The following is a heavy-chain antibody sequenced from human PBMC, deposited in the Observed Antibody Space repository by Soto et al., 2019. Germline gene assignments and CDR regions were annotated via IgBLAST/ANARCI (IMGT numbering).Heavy chain of an antibody. CDR1: GFSFSSYA. V-gene: IGHV3-33*01. J-gene: IGHJ4*02. D-gene: IGHD3-16*02. Sequence: QAQLVESGGGVVQPGRSLRLSCAASGFSFSSYAMYWVRQAPGKGLEWVATIWHDGTNKYYADSVKGRFTISRDNSKKTVLLQMNSLRAEDTAVYYCASGFDYIWGTYRTKEESYWGQGTLVTVSS. CDR2: IWHDGTNK. CDR3: ASGFDYIWGTYRTKEESY.